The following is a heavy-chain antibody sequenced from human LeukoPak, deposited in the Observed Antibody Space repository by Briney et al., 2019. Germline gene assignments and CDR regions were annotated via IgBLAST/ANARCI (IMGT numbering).Heavy chain of an antibody. V-gene: IGHV1-2*02. CDR1: GYTFTGYY. CDR2: INPNSGGT. J-gene: IGHJ6*03. CDR3: ARAGCSSTSCYAYYYYYMDV. D-gene: IGHD2-2*01. Sequence: ASVKVSCKASGYTFTGYYMHWVRQAPGQGLEWMGWINPNSGGTNYAQKFQGRVTMTRDTSISTAYMELSRLRSDDTAVYYCARAGCSSTSCYAYYYYYMDVWGKGTTVTVSS.